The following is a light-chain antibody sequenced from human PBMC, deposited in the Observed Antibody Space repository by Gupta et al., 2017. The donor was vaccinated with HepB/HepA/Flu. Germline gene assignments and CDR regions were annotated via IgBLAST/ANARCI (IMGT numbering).Light chain of an antibody. CDR1: SEHCSYI. V-gene: IGLV4-60*02. CDR3: ETGDSNTPRV. CDR2: LKSSGSD. Sequence: PEMPQSSSASASLGSSIKLTCSLTSEHCSYIIAWHQQQPGKAPRDWMTLKSSGSDNKGSGVPARFSGSSSGADRCLTISSRQEEEEADYYFETGDSNTPRVFGGGTKLTVL. J-gene: IGLJ3*02.